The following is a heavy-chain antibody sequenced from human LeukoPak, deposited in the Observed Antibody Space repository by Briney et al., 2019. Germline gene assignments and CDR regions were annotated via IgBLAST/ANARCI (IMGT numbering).Heavy chain of an antibody. CDR1: GGSVNSGSYY. Sequence: SETLSLTCTVSGGSVNSGSYYWNWIRQPPGKGLEWIGYIYYSGSTNYNPSLKSRVTRSVDTSKNQFSLKLSSVTAADTAVYYCARVYYSSDAFDIWGQGTMVTVSS. D-gene: IGHD3-10*01. V-gene: IGHV4-61*01. J-gene: IGHJ3*02. CDR2: IYYSGST. CDR3: ARVYYSSDAFDI.